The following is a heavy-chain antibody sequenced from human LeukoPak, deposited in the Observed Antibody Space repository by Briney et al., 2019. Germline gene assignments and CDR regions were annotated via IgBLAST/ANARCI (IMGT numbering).Heavy chain of an antibody. CDR2: ISVYNGNT. J-gene: IGHJ3*02. Sequence: ASVKVSCKASGYIFSNYGISWVRQAPGQGLEWMGWISVYNGNTVYAQNLRDRVTMTTDTSTSTGYMELRSLRSDDTAVYYCARDRWSSSSSEGTFDIWGQGTMVIVSS. V-gene: IGHV1-18*01. CDR3: ARDRWSSSSSEGTFDI. CDR1: GYIFSNYG. D-gene: IGHD6-6*01.